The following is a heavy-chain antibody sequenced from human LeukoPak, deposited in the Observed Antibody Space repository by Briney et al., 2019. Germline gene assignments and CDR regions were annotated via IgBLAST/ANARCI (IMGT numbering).Heavy chain of an antibody. J-gene: IGHJ4*02. CDR2: ISASGSTI. CDR3: ARTTSFDY. D-gene: IGHD1-1*01. CDR1: GFIFSGYE. Sequence: QPGGSLRLSCAASGFIFSGYEMNWVRQAPGKGLEWVSYISASGSTIYYADSVKGRFTISRDNAKNSLSLQLNSLRAGDTAVYYCARTTSFDYWGQGTLVTVSS. V-gene: IGHV3-48*03.